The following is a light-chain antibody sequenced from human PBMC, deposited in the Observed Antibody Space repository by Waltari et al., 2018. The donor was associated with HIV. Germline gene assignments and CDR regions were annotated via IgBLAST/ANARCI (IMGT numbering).Light chain of an antibody. CDR1: QSIGSF. Sequence: DIQVTQSPSSLSASVGDRVPIICRASQSIGSFLNWYQKKPGKAPKLLISGASSLQSGVPSRFSGWGSGTYFSLTITNLQSEDLASYYCQQTYRTPPYTFGQGTKLQI. CDR3: QQTYRTPPYT. V-gene: IGKV1-39*01. J-gene: IGKJ2*01. CDR2: GAS.